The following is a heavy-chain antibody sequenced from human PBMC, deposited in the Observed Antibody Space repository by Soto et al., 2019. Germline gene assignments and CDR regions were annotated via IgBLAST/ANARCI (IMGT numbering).Heavy chain of an antibody. Sequence: EVQLVESGGGLVQPGRSLRLSCAASGFTFDDYAMHWVRPAPGKGLEWVSGISWNSGSIDYADSVKGRFTISRDNAKNSLYLQMTSLRAEDTAFYYCAKRPLRHLPQRSDYCDDWGQGNLVTVSS. CDR1: GFTFDDYA. J-gene: IGHJ4*02. V-gene: IGHV3-9*01. CDR2: ISWNSGSI. D-gene: IGHD3-3*01. CDR3: AKRPLRHLPQRSDYCDD.